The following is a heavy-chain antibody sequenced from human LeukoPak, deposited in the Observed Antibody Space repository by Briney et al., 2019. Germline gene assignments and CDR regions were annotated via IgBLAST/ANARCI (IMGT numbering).Heavy chain of an antibody. CDR2: IFGSGGSA. D-gene: IGHD3-22*01. CDR3: TKTTTGYSSGQYPGWPADH. CDR1: GFTFNNYA. J-gene: IGHJ4*02. V-gene: IGHV3-23*01. Sequence: GGSLRLSCTASGFTFNNYAMYWVRQAPRKGLEWVAGIFGSGGSAHYADSVKGRFTISRDNSKNTVYLQMDSPRGEDTAVYYCTKTTTGYSSGQYPGWPADHWGQGALVTVSS.